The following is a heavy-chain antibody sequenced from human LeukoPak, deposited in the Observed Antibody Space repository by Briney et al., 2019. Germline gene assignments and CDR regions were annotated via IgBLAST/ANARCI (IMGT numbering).Heavy chain of an antibody. CDR3: ARGVSYYDSSGYYNEYFQH. D-gene: IGHD3-22*01. CDR1: GGSISSYY. V-gene: IGHV4-59*08. J-gene: IGHJ1*01. Sequence: PSETLSLTCTVSGGSISSYYWSWIRQPPGKGLEWIGYIYYSGSTNYNPSLKSRVTISVDTSKNQFSLKLSSVTAADTAVYYCARGVSYYDSSGYYNEYFQHWGQGTLVTVSS. CDR2: IYYSGST.